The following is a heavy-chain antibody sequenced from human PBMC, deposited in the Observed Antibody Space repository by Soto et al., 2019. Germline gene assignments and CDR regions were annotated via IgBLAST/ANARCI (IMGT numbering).Heavy chain of an antibody. J-gene: IGHJ6*02. CDR2: IIPIFGTA. D-gene: IGHD1-26*01. CDR3: ARVPGGSYRQSITYYYYGMDV. Sequence: SVKVSCKASGGTFSSYAISWVRQAPGQGLEWMGGIIPIFGTANYAQKFQGRVTITADESTSTAYMELSSLRSEDTAVYYCARVPGGSYRQSITYYYYGMDVWGQGTTVTVSS. CDR1: GGTFSSYA. V-gene: IGHV1-69*13.